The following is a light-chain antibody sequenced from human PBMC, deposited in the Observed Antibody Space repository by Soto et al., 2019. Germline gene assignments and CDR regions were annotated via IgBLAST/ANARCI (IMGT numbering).Light chain of an antibody. V-gene: IGLV2-14*01. CDR3: SSYTSTSTV. J-gene: IGLJ2*01. CDR1: SNDIGIYNY. CDR2: EVN. Sequence: QSALTQPASVSGSPGQSISISCTGTSNDIGIYNYVSWYQQYPGKAPKLMIYEVNNRLSGVSNRFSGSKSGNTASLTISGLQAEDEAYYYSSSYTSTSTVFGGGTKLTVL.